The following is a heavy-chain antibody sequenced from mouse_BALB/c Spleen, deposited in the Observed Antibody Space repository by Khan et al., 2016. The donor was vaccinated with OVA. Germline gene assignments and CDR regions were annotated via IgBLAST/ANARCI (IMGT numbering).Heavy chain of an antibody. CDR1: GFTFSSFT. V-gene: IGHV5-9*03. Sequence: EVELVESGGGLVKPGGSLKLSCAASGFTFSSFTMSWVRQTPEKRLKWVASISSGGDNTYYPDSVKGRFTISRDNAKNNLYLQMSSLRSEDTALYYCARSNYGPFAYWGQGTLVTVSA. J-gene: IGHJ3*01. D-gene: IGHD1-1*02. CDR3: ARSNYGPFAY. CDR2: ISSGGDNT.